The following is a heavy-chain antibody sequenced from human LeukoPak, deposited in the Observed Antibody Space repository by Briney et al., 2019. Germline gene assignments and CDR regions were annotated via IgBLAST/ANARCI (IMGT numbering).Heavy chain of an antibody. CDR1: GFTFSSYA. CDR2: ISGSGGST. V-gene: IGHV3-23*01. D-gene: IGHD3-22*01. J-gene: IGHJ4*02. CDR3: AKFCDYDSSGQKEYYFDY. Sequence: PGGSLRLSCAASGFTFSSYAMSWVRQAPGKGLEWVSAISGSGGSTYYADSVKGRFTISRDNSKNTLYLQMNSLRAEDTAVYYCAKFCDYDSSGQKEYYFDYWGQGTLVTVSS.